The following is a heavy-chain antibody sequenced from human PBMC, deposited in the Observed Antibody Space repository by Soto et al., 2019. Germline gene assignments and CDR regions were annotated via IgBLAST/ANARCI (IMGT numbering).Heavy chain of an antibody. D-gene: IGHD6-6*01. CDR3: AKDRTVAARNFDS. CDR1: GFSFNFYA. V-gene: IGHV3-30-3*01. Sequence: QVQLVESGGGVVQPGRSLRISCAATGFSFNFYAMYWVRQAPGKGLEWVAMISNDGSSENYADSVRGRFIISRDDSKNTLYLQMNSLRAEDSAVYYCAKDRTVAARNFDSWGQGTLVTVSS. J-gene: IGHJ4*02. CDR2: ISNDGSSE.